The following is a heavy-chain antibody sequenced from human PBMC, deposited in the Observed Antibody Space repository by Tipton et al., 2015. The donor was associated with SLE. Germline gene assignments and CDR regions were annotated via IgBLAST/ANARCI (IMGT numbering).Heavy chain of an antibody. CDR2: IYYSGST. J-gene: IGHJ4*02. V-gene: IGHV4-59*08. D-gene: IGHD4-23*01. CDR1: GGSISSYY. CDR3: AGLGGGRTTMVYYFDY. Sequence: TLSLTCTVSGGSISSYYWSWIRQPPGKGLEWIGYIYYSGSTNYNPSLKSRVTISVDTSKNQFSLKLSSVTAADTAVYYCAGLGGGRTTMVYYFDYWGQGTLVTVSS.